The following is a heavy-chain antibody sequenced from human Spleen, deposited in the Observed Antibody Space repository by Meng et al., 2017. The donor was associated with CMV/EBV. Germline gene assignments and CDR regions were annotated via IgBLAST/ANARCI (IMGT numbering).Heavy chain of an antibody. V-gene: IGHV3-53*01. D-gene: IGHD2-2*01. CDR2: IYSGGST. CDR1: GFTVSSNY. J-gene: IGHJ6*02. CDR3: ARDRVVPAANYYYGMDV. Sequence: GESLKTSCAASGFTVSSNYMSWVRQAPGKGLEWVSVIYSGGSTYYADSVKGRFTISRDNSKNTLYLQMNSLRAEDTAVYYCARDRVVPAANYYYGMDVWGQGTTVTVSS.